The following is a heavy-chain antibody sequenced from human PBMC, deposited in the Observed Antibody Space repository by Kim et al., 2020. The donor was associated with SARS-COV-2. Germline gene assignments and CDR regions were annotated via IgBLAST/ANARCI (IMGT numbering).Heavy chain of an antibody. J-gene: IGHJ6*02. V-gene: IGHV4-61*01. D-gene: IGHD6-13*01. Sequence: SETLSLTCTVSGGSVSSGSYYWSWIRQPPGKGLEWIGYIYYSGSTNYNPSLKSRVTISVDTSKNQFSLKLSSVTAADTAVYYCARSNYSSSWNYYYYYYYGMDVWGQGTTVTVSS. CDR1: GGSVSSGSYY. CDR3: ARSNYSSSWNYYYYYYYGMDV. CDR2: IYYSGST.